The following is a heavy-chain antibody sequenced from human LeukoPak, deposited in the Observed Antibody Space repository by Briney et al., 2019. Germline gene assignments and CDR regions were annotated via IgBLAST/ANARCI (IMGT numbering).Heavy chain of an antibody. CDR3: ARDRRGSSSPTYFYYYMDV. D-gene: IGHD6-6*01. CDR1: GGSINNYY. Sequence: SETLSLTCTVSGGSINNYYWSWIRQPAGKALEWIGHIYSDGRTNYNPSLQSRVTMSVDTSSSHLSLVLTSVTAADTAVYYCARDRRGSSSPTYFYYYMDVWGGGTTVIVSS. V-gene: IGHV4-4*07. J-gene: IGHJ6*03. CDR2: IYSDGRT.